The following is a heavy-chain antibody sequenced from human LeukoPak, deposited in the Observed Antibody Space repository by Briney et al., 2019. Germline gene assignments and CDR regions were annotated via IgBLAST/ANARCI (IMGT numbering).Heavy chain of an antibody. CDR2: ISGSGGNT. J-gene: IGHJ4*02. V-gene: IGHV3-23*01. Sequence: SGGSLRLSCAASGFTFSTYAMSWVRQAPGKGLDWVSTISGSGGNTYYADSVKGRFTISRDNAKNSLYLQMNSLRAEDTAVYYCARVPHYYDSSAQTFDYWGQGTLVTVSS. CDR3: ARVPHYYDSSAQTFDY. D-gene: IGHD3-22*01. CDR1: GFTFSTYA.